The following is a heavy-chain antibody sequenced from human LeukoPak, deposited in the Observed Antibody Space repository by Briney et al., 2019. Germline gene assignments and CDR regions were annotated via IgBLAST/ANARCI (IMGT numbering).Heavy chain of an antibody. V-gene: IGHV1-46*01. CDR3: ARVPALYGDYYYGMDV. D-gene: IGHD4-17*01. J-gene: IGHJ6*04. CDR2: INPSGGST. CDR1: GYTFTSYY. Sequence: ASVKVSCKASGYTFTSYYMHWVRQAPGQGLEWMGIINPSGGSTSYAQKFKGRVTMTRDTSTSTVYMELSSLRSEDTAVYYCARVPALYGDYYYGMDVWGKGTTVTVSS.